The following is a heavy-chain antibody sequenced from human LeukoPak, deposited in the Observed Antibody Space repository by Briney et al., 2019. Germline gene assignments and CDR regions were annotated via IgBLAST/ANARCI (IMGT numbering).Heavy chain of an antibody. CDR3: ARHPPGIAAPWYCYYYMDV. CDR1: GGTFSSYA. D-gene: IGHD6-6*01. V-gene: IGHV1-69*13. CDR2: IIPIFGTA. J-gene: IGHJ6*03. Sequence: VASVKVSCKASGGTFSSYAISWVRQAPGQGLEWMGGIIPIFGTANYAQKFQGRVTITADESTSTAYMELSSLRSEDTAVYYCARHPPGIAAPWYCYYYMDVWGKGTTVTVSS.